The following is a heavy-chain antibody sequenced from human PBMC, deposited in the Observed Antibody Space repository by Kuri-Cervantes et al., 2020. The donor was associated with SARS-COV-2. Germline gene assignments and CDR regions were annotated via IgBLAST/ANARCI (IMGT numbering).Heavy chain of an antibody. D-gene: IGHD3-22*01. CDR3: ARRGDYYDSSGYYYHLQYYFDY. V-gene: IGHV4-39*01. CDR2: IYYSGST. J-gene: IGHJ4*02. Sequence: GSLRLSCAASGFTFSSYAMSWIRQPPGKGLEWIGSIYYSGSTYYNPSLKSRVTISVDTSKNQFSLKLSSVTAADTAVYYCARRGDYYDSSGYYYHLQYYFDYWGQGTLVTVSS. CDR1: GFTFSSYA.